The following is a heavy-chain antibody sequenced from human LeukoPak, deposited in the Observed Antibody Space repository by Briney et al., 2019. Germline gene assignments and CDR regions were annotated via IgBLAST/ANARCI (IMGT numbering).Heavy chain of an antibody. CDR1: GFTLSRSA. CDR2: TSYDGIHK. D-gene: IGHD3-10*01. J-gene: IGHJ4*02. CDR3: ARDNIAGSGSSD. Sequence: PGGSLRLSCTDSGFTLSRSAMHWVRQAPGKGLEWVAVTSYDGIHKYYADSVQGRFTISRDNSKDTLYLQMNSLRVEDTAVYYCARDNIAGSGSSDWGQGTLVTVSS. V-gene: IGHV3-30-3*01.